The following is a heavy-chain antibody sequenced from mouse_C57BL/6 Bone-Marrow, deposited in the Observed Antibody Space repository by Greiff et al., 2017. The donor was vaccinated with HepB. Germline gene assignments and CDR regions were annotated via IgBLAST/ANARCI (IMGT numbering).Heavy chain of an antibody. D-gene: IGHD2-12*01. CDR1: GFTFSSYA. V-gene: IGHV5-4*03. Sequence: EVKLMESGGGLVKPGGSLKLSCAASGFTFSSYAMSWVRQTPEKRLEWVATISDGGSYTYYPDNVKGRFTISRDNAKNNLYLQMSHLKSEDTAMYYCARASYYSYYFDYWGQGTTLTVSS. CDR2: ISDGGSYT. CDR3: ARASYYSYYFDY. J-gene: IGHJ2*01.